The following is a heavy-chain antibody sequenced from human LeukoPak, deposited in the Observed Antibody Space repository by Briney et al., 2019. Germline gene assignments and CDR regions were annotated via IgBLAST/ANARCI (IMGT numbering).Heavy chain of an antibody. J-gene: IGHJ4*02. D-gene: IGHD6-6*01. V-gene: IGHV4-59*08. Sequence: SETLSLTCTVSGGSISSYYWSWIRQPPGKGLEWIGYIYYSGSTNYNPSLKSRVTISVDTPENQFSLKLSSVTAADTAVYYCARHTAGSGIAARPDYWGQGTLVTVSS. CDR2: IYYSGST. CDR3: ARHTAGSGIAARPDY. CDR1: GGSISSYY.